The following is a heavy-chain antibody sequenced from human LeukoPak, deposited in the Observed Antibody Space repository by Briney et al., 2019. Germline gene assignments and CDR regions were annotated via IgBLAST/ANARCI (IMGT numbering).Heavy chain of an antibody. CDR3: ARPGNSWYGDFQH. CDR2: IYYSGST. V-gene: IGHV4-39*01. J-gene: IGHJ1*01. D-gene: IGHD6-13*01. CDR1: GGSISSSSYY. Sequence: SETLSLTCTVSGGSISSSSYYWGWIRQPPGKGLEWIGSIYYSGSTYYNPSLKSRVTISVDTSKNQFSLKLSSVTAADTAVYFCARPGNSWYGDFQHWGQGTLVTVSS.